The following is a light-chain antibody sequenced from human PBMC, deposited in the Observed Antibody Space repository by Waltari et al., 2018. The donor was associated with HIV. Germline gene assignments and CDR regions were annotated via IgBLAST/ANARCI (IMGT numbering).Light chain of an antibody. J-gene: IGLJ3*02. CDR2: RNK. CDR3: AAWDDSLSGL. V-gene: IGLV1-47*01. Sequence: QSVLTQPPSASGTPGHRVTISCSGSSSNIDSNYLYWYQQLPAPAPKLLIYRNKKRTGGVRDRVSGAESGTSACLAGSGLRSGVKADYYCAAWDDSLSGLFGGGTKLSVL. CDR1: SSNIDSNY.